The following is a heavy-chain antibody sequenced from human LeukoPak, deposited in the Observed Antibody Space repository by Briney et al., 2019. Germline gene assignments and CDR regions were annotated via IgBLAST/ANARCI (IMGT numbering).Heavy chain of an antibody. J-gene: IGHJ6*03. CDR2: LSSSNSII. CDR1: GFTFSSYS. Sequence: GGSLRLSCAASGFTFSSYSMNWVRQAPGKGLEWVSYLSSSNSIICYADSVKGRFTISRDNAKDSLYLQMNSLRDEDTAVYYCARDAPYDFWSGYQSGYMDVWGKGTTVTVSS. V-gene: IGHV3-48*02. D-gene: IGHD3-3*01. CDR3: ARDAPYDFWSGYQSGYMDV.